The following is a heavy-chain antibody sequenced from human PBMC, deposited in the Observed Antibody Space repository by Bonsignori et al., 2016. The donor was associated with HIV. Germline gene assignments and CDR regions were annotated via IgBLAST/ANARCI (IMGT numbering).Heavy chain of an antibody. V-gene: IGHV4-59*01. CDR3: ARDFWSGWGWVETKNWYFDL. J-gene: IGHJ2*01. D-gene: IGHD3-3*01. Sequence: SETLSLTCTVSGGSISSYYWSWIRQPPGKGLEWIGYIYYSGSTNYNPSLKSRVTISVDTSKNQFSLKLSSVTAADTAVYYCARDFWSGWGWVETKNWYFDLWGRGTLVTVSS. CDR2: IYYSGST. CDR1: GGSISSYY.